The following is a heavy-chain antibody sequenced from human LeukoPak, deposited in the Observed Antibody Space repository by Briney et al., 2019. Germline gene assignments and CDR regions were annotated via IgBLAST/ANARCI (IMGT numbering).Heavy chain of an antibody. D-gene: IGHD6-13*01. J-gene: IGHJ6*03. Sequence: SETLSLTCGVSGGSISSYYWSWIRQPPGKGLEWIGEINHSGSTNYNPSLKSRVTISVDTSKNQFSLKLSSVTAADTAVYYCARLGAYSSSYDYYYYYYMDVWGKGTTVTVSS. V-gene: IGHV4-34*01. CDR3: ARLGAYSSSYDYYYYYYMDV. CDR2: INHSGST. CDR1: GGSISSYY.